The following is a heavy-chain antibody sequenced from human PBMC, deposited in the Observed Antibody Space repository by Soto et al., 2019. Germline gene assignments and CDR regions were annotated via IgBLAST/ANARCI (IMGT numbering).Heavy chain of an antibody. CDR2: IYSGGST. V-gene: IGHV3-66*01. Sequence: EVQLVESGGGLVQPGGSLRLSWAASGFTVSSNYMSWVRQAPGKGLEWVSVIYSGGSTYYADSVKGRFTISRDNSKNTLYLQMNSLRAEDTAVYYCAREYDFWSGGGAFDIWGQGTMVTVSS. J-gene: IGHJ3*02. CDR3: AREYDFWSGGGAFDI. D-gene: IGHD3-3*01. CDR1: GFTVSSNY.